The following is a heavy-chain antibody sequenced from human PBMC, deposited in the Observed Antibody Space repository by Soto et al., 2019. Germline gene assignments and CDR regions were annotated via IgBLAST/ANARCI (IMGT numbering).Heavy chain of an antibody. CDR2: INHSGST. CDR1: GGSFSGYY. V-gene: IGHV4-34*01. D-gene: IGHD2-2*01. Sequence: NPSKTLSLTCAVYGGSFSGYYWSWIRQPPGNGLEWIGEINHSGSTNYNPSLKSRVTISVDTSKNQFSLKLSSVTAADTAVYYCARGGRIVVVPAAMNWRYYYYYMDVWGKGTTVTVSS. CDR3: ARGGRIVVVPAAMNWRYYYYYMDV. J-gene: IGHJ6*03.